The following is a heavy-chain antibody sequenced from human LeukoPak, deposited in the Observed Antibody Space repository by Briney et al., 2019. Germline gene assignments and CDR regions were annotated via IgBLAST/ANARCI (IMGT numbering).Heavy chain of an antibody. CDR3: VRHAEDSSGYYFDY. D-gene: IGHD3-22*01. Sequence: SETLSLTCTVSGGSISSSSYYWGWIRQPPGKGLEWIGSIYYSGSAYSNPSLKSRVTISVDTSKNQFSLKLSSVTAADTAVYYCVRHAEDSSGYYFDYWGQGTLVTVSS. V-gene: IGHV4-39*07. CDR1: GGSISSSSYY. CDR2: IYYSGSA. J-gene: IGHJ4*02.